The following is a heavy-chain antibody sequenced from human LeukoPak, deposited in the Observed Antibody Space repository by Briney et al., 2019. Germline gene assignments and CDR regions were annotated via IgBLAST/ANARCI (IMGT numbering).Heavy chain of an antibody. D-gene: IGHD1-1*01. CDR1: GYTFTSYG. CDR2: ISAYNGNT. CDR3: ASGKEQLELFDY. Sequence: AAPVKVSCKASGYTFTSYGISWVRQAPGQGLEWMGWISAYNGNTNYAQKLQGRVTMTTDTSTSTAYMELRSLRSDDTAVYYCASGKEQLELFDYWGQGTLVTVSS. J-gene: IGHJ4*02. V-gene: IGHV1-18*01.